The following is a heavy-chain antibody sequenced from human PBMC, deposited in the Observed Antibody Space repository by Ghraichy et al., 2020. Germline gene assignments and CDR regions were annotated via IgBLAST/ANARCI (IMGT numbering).Heavy chain of an antibody. Sequence: NLSLTCTVSGGSISSGSYYWSWIRQPAGKGLEWIGRIYTSGSTNYNPSLKSRVTISVDTSKNQFSLKLSSVTAADTAVYYCARGRGSIDSWGQGTLVTVSS. J-gene: IGHJ4*02. CDR3: ARGRGSIDS. D-gene: IGHD3-10*01. CDR1: GGSISSGSYY. V-gene: IGHV4-61*02. CDR2: IYTSGST.